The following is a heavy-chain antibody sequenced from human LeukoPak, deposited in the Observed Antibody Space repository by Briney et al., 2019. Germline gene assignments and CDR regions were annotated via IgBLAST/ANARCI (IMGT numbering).Heavy chain of an antibody. V-gene: IGHV3-11*05. Sequence: GGSLRLSCAASGFTFSDYYMSWIRQAPGKGLEWVSYISSSSSYTKYADSVKGRFTISRDNAKNSLYLQMNSLRAEDTAVYYCAKARIVVIPPADALDVWGQGTLVTVSS. CDR3: AKARIVVIPPADALDV. J-gene: IGHJ3*01. D-gene: IGHD3-22*01. CDR1: GFTFSDYY. CDR2: ISSSSSYT.